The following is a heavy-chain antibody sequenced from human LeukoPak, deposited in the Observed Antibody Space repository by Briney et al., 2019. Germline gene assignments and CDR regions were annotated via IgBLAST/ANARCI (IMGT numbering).Heavy chain of an antibody. CDR3: AKDVSQYDSSGYYFDY. V-gene: IGHV3-23*01. Sequence: PGGSLRLSCAAAGFTFSSYAMIWVRQAPGKGLEWVSTISGSGGSTYYADSVKGRFTISRDNSKNTLYLQMNSLRAEDTAVYYCAKDVSQYDSSGYYFDYWGQGTLVPVSS. CDR2: ISGSGGST. D-gene: IGHD3-22*01. CDR1: GFTFSSYA. J-gene: IGHJ4*02.